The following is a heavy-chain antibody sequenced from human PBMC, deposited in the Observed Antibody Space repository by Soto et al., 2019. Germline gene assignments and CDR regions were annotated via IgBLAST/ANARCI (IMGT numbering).Heavy chain of an antibody. D-gene: IGHD4-4*01. CDR3: ARRLTTTVSALGY. CDR2: ISEDGGNK. Sequence: PGGSLRLSCTASGLTFTSYAIHWVRQAPGKGLEWVSVISEDGGNKYFAESARGRFLISRDNSKNTVYLQMNSLRPEDTAVYFCARRLTTTVSALGYWGQGTLVTVSS. J-gene: IGHJ4*02. CDR1: GLTFTSYA. V-gene: IGHV3-30-3*01.